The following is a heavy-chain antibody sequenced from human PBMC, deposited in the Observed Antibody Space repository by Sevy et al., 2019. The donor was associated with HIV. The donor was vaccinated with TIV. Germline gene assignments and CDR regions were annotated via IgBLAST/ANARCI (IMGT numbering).Heavy chain of an antibody. CDR2: ISYSSEYI. V-gene: IGHV3-21*01. CDR3: ATDKGGYDPFDY. Sequence: GGSLRLSCAASGFTFSSYTLNWVRQAPGKGLELVSSISYSSEYIYYADSVKGRFTISRDNAKNSLYLQMNSLRAEDTAVYYCATDKGGYDPFDYWGQGTLVTVSS. CDR1: GFTFSSYT. J-gene: IGHJ4*02. D-gene: IGHD5-12*01.